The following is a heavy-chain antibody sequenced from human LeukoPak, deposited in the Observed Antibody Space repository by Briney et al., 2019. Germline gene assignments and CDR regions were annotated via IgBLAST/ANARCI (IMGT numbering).Heavy chain of an antibody. J-gene: IGHJ4*02. V-gene: IGHV3-7*01. D-gene: IGHD3-10*01. CDR2: IKQDGSEK. CDR3: ARSRGPGDY. CDR1: GFTFNTYW. Sequence: GGSLRLSCAASGFTFNTYWMSRVRQAPGKGLEWVANIKQDGSEKYYVDSVKGRFTISRDNAKNSLYLQMNSLRAEDTAVYYCARSRGPGDYWGQGTLVTVSS.